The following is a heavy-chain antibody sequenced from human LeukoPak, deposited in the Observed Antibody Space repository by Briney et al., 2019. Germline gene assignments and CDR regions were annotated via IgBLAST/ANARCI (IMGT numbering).Heavy chain of an antibody. D-gene: IGHD2-21*02. V-gene: IGHV4-59*12. Sequence: SETLSLTCTVSGGSISSYYWSWIRQPPGKGLEWIGYIYYSGKTNYNPSLKSRVTISVDTSKNQFSLKLSSVTAADTAVYYCAREGPATAIREIWFDPWGQGTLVTVSS. CDR3: AREGPATAIREIWFDP. J-gene: IGHJ5*02. CDR2: IYYSGKT. CDR1: GGSISSYY.